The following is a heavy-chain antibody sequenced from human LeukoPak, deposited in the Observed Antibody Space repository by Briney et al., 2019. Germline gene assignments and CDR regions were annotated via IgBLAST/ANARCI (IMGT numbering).Heavy chain of an antibody. CDR3: ARNQLSITMVRDPSFDY. CDR2: IYYSGST. Sequence: SQTPSLTCTVSGGSISSGSYYWSWIRQPPGKGLEWIGYIYYSGSTNYNPSLKSRVTISVDTSKNQFSLKLSSVTAADTAVYYCARNQLSITMVRDPSFDYWGQGTLVTVSS. J-gene: IGHJ4*02. V-gene: IGHV4-61*01. CDR1: GGSISSGSYY. D-gene: IGHD3-10*01.